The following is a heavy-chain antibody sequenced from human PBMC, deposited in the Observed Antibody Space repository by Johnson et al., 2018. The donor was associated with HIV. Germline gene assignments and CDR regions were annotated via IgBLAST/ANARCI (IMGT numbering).Heavy chain of an antibody. CDR2: INSDGSST. V-gene: IGHV3-74*02. J-gene: IGHJ3*02. CDR1: GFTFSSYW. CDR3: ARGKKQWLDEDAFDI. D-gene: IGHD6-19*01. Sequence: VQLVESGGGLVQPGGSLRLSCAASGFTFSSYWMHWVRQAPGKGLVWVSRINSDGSSTSYADSLKGRFTISRDNAKNTLYLQMNSLRAEDTAVYYCARGKKQWLDEDAFDIWGQGTMVTVSS.